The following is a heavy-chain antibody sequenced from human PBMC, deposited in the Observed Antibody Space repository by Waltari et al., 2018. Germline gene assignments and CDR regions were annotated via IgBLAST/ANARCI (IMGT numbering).Heavy chain of an antibody. CDR3: ARHVEDYYYYYYMDV. D-gene: IGHD2-21*01. CDR2: IYL. J-gene: IGHJ6*03. CDR1: VYSISSGYY. Sequence: QVQLQESGPGLVKPSETLSLTCAVSVYSISSGYYWGWIRQPPGKGLEWIGSIYLSVDTSKNQFSLKLSSVTAADTAVYYCARHVEDYYYYYYMDVWGKGTTVTVSS. V-gene: IGHV4-38-2*01.